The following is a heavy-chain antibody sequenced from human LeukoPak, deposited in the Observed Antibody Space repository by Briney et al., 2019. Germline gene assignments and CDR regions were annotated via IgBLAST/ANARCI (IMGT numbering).Heavy chain of an antibody. J-gene: IGHJ3*02. Sequence: SQTLSLTCTVSGGSISSGDYYWSWIRQPPGKGLEWIGYIYYSGSTNYNPSLKSRVTISVDKSKNQFSLKLSSVTAADTAVYYCARWPFWGHDDAFDIWGQGTMVTVSS. CDR3: ARWPFWGHDDAFDI. D-gene: IGHD7-27*01. V-gene: IGHV4-30-4*01. CDR2: IYYSGST. CDR1: GGSISSGDYY.